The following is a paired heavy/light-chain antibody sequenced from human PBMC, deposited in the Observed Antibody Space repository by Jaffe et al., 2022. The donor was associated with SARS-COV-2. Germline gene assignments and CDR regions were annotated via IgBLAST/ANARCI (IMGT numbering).Light chain of an antibody. CDR3: QQYNTYYT. V-gene: IGKV1-5*03. Sequence: DIQMTQSPSTLSASVGDRVTITCRASQSISSWLAWYQQKPGKAPNLLIYRASTLASGVPSRFSGSGSGTEFTLTISSLQPDDFATYYCQQYNTYYTFGQGTKLEIK. CDR1: QSISSW. J-gene: IGKJ2*01. CDR2: RAS.
Heavy chain of an antibody. CDR3: AKDHSYGSAWYDYFDS. Sequence: QVQLVESGGGVVQTGRSLRLSCAASGFTFSSHGMHWVRQAPGKGLEWVALISYDDGSNKNYADSVKGRFTISRDNSKNTLYLQMNSLRPEDTAVYYCAKDHSYGSAWYDYFDSWGQGTLVTVSS. CDR2: ISYDDGSNK. J-gene: IGHJ4*02. D-gene: IGHD6-19*01. V-gene: IGHV3-30*18. CDR1: GFTFSSHG.